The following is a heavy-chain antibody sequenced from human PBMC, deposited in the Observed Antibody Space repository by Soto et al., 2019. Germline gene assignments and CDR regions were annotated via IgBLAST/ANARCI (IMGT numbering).Heavy chain of an antibody. CDR1: GGSISSSSYY. J-gene: IGHJ4*02. Sequence: QLQLQESGPGLVKPSETLSLTCTVSGGSISSSSYYWGWIRQPPGKGLEWIGSIYYSGSTYNNPSLTSRVTISVDTSKNQFSLKLSSVTAADTAVHHCARHWPGIAAADPFDYWGQGTLVTVSS. CDR3: ARHWPGIAAADPFDY. CDR2: IYYSGST. V-gene: IGHV4-39*01. D-gene: IGHD6-13*01.